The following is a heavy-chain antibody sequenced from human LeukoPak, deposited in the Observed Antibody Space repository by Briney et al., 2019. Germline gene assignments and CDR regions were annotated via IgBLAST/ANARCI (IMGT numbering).Heavy chain of an antibody. CDR1: GFTFSSYA. CDR3: ASGSHCSSTSCEGHFDC. J-gene: IGHJ4*02. V-gene: IGHV3-30-3*01. CDR2: ISYDGYNK. D-gene: IGHD2-2*01. Sequence: GRSLRLSCGASGFTFSSYAMHWVRQAPGKGLEWVAVISYDGYNKFYADSVTGRFTISRDNSKNTLYLQMNSLRAEDTAVYYCASGSHCSSTSCEGHFDCWGQGTLVTVSS.